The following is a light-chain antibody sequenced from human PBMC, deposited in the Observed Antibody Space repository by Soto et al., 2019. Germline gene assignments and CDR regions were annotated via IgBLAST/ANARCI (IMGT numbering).Light chain of an antibody. CDR2: DTT. J-gene: IGKJ4*01. CDR1: QNIKTH. Sequence: EIVLTQSPATLASSPGEKVTLSCRASQNIKTHLAWYQQKPGQSPRLLIFDTTNRATDTPVRVSGTGSGTDFTLPISRLEPDDFAVYYCQQRGNWPVTFGGGTTVEI. CDR3: QQRGNWPVT. V-gene: IGKV3-11*01.